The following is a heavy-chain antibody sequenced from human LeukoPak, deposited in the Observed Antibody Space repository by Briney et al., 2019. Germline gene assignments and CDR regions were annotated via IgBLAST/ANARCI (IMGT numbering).Heavy chain of an antibody. V-gene: IGHV1-18*04. D-gene: IGHD6-6*01. CDR3: ARDFVLAGGGFDY. Sequence: ASVKVSCKASGDTFTSHYMHWVRQAPGQGLEWMGWISAYNGNTNYAQKLQGRVTMTTDTSTSTAYMELRSLRSDDTAVYYCARDFVLAGGGFDYWGQGTLVTVSS. CDR2: ISAYNGNT. CDR1: GDTFTSHY. J-gene: IGHJ4*02.